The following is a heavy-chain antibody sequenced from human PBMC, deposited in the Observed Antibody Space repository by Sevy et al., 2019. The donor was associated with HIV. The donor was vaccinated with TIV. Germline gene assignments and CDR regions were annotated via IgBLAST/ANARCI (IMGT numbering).Heavy chain of an antibody. CDR3: ARGGETPRGFDP. Sequence: SETLSLTCAVSGGSISSVNWWHWVRQPPGKGLEWIGEIYHSGYTNYNPSLKSRVTISEDNSKNQFSLNLNSVTAADTAVYYCARGGETPRGFDPWGQGSLVTVSS. CDR2: IYHSGYT. J-gene: IGHJ5*02. CDR1: GGSISSVNW. D-gene: IGHD3-16*01. V-gene: IGHV4-4*02.